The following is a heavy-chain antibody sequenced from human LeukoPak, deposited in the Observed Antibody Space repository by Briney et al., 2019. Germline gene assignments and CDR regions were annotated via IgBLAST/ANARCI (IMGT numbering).Heavy chain of an antibody. CDR3: AKDDAWLRFGE. Sequence: NPGGSLRLSCAASGFTFSMYSMNWVRQAPGKGLEWVSGISPRGDITYYADSVKGRFTISRDNSKNTLYLEVISLTAEDTAVYYCAKDDAWLRFGEWSQGTLVTVSS. CDR1: GFTFSMYS. J-gene: IGHJ4*02. V-gene: IGHV3-23*01. CDR2: ISPRGDIT. D-gene: IGHD3-10*01.